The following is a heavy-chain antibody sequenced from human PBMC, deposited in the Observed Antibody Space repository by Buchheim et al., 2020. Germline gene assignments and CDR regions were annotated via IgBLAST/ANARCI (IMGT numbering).Heavy chain of an antibody. D-gene: IGHD3-10*02. J-gene: IGHJ6*02. V-gene: IGHV3-48*03. Sequence: EVQLVESGGGLVQPGGSLRLSCAASGFTFSSYEMNWVRQAPGKGLEWVSYISSSGSTIYYADSVKGRFTISRANAKNSLYLQMNSLRAEDTAVYYCAAEPWRAYVYYYGMDVWGQGTT. CDR1: GFTFSSYE. CDR2: ISSSGSTI. CDR3: AAEPWRAYVYYYGMDV.